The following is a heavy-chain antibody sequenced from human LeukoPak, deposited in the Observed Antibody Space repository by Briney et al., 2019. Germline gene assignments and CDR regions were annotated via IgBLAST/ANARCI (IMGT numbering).Heavy chain of an antibody. J-gene: IGHJ3*02. Sequence: ASVKVSCTASGYTFTSYDINWVRQATGQGLEWMGWMNPNSGNTGYAQKFQGRVTMTRNTSISTAYMELSSLRSEDTAVYYCASAWVVITTGDAFDIWGQGTMVTVSS. CDR1: GYTFTSYD. CDR2: MNPNSGNT. D-gene: IGHD3-22*01. V-gene: IGHV1-8*01. CDR3: ASAWVVITTGDAFDI.